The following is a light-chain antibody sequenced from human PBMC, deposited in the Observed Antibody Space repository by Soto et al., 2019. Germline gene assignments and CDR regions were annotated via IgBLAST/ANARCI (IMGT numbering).Light chain of an antibody. CDR1: STDVGGYNY. CDR3: ASFRSGTILV. CDR2: EVN. V-gene: IGLV2-14*01. Sequence: SALAQPSSVSGSPGQSITISCTGTSTDVGGYNYVSWYQHHPGKGPKLIIYEVNNRPSGVSDRFSGSKSGNKASLTISGLLDDDEADYFCASFRSGTILVFGSGTKVTVL. J-gene: IGLJ1*01.